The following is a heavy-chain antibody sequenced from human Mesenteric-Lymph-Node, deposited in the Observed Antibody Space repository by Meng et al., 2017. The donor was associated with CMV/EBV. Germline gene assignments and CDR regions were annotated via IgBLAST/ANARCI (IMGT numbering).Heavy chain of an antibody. D-gene: IGHD5-24*01. CDR1: GYTFASYY. V-gene: IGHV1-46*01. CDR3: ARRRDGYNDY. Sequence: KVSCKASGYTFASYYVNWERQTPGQGLEWMGMINPSDGSTSYAEKFRGRATMTRDTSTSTVYMELNSLRSEDTAVYYCARRRDGYNDYWGQGTLVTVSS. CDR2: INPSDGST. J-gene: IGHJ4*02.